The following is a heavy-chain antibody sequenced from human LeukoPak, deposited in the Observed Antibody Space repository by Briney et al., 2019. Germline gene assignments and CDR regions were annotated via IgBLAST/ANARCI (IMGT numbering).Heavy chain of an antibody. J-gene: IGHJ4*02. D-gene: IGHD6-13*01. V-gene: IGHV3-30*01. CDR2: ISYDGSNK. Sequence: GRSLRLSCAASGFTFSSYAMHWVRQAPGKGLEGVAVISYDGSNKYYADSVKGRFTISRDNSKNTLYLQMNSLRAEDTAVYYCARDKSRIAAAGHALDYWGQGTLVTVSS. CDR3: ARDKSRIAAAGHALDY. CDR1: GFTFSSYA.